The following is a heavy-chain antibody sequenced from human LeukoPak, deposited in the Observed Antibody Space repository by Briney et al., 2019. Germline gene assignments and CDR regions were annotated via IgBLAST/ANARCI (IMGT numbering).Heavy chain of an antibody. J-gene: IGHJ3*02. CDR3: ARDVRTTKAFEI. CDR2: ISYTGST. CDR1: GGTISGYY. D-gene: IGHD1-14*01. V-gene: IGHV4-59*13. Sequence: SETLSLTCTVSGGTISGYYWSWIRQPPGKGLEWVGHISYTGSTNYNPSLKSRVTISVHTSKNQFSLKLTSVTATDTAVYYCARDVRTTKAFEIRGHGTMVTVSS.